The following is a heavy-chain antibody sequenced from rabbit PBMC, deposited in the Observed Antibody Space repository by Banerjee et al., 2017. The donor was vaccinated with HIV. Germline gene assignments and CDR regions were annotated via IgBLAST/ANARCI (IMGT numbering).Heavy chain of an antibody. CDR1: GFDFSSNA. Sequence: QEQLVESGGGLVQPEGSLTLTCKASGFDFSSNAMCWVRQAPGKGPEWIACIGAGSSTTTYYASWVNGRFSISKTSSTTVTLQMTSLTAADTATYFCARDLAGVIGWNFDLWGQGTLVTVS. J-gene: IGHJ4*01. CDR3: ARDLAGVIGWNFDL. CDR2: IGAGSSTTT. V-gene: IGHV1S45*01. D-gene: IGHD4-1*01.